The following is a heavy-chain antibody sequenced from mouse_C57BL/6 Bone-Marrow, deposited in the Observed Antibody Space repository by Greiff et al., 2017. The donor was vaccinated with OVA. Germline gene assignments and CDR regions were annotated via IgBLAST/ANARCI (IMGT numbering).Heavy chain of an antibody. D-gene: IGHD1-1*01. CDR1: GYAFTNYL. J-gene: IGHJ3*01. V-gene: IGHV1-54*01. Sequence: QVHVKQSGAELVRPGTSVKVSCKASGYAFTNYLIEWVKQRPGQGLEWIGVINPGSGGTNYNEKFKGKATLTADKSSSTAYMQLSSLTSEDSAVYFCARRNYYGSSRGTWFAYWGQGTLVTVSA. CDR2: INPGSGGT. CDR3: ARRNYYGSSRGTWFAY.